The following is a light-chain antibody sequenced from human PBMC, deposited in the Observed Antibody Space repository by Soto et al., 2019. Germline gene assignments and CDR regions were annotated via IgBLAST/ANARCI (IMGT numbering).Light chain of an antibody. CDR1: QSVSSY. CDR3: QQRSNWPPWR. CDR2: DAS. J-gene: IGKJ1*01. Sequence: EIVLTQSPATLSLSPGERATLSCRASQSVSSYLAWYQQKPGQAPRLLIYDASNRATGIPARFSGSGAGTDFTLTISSLEPEDFAVYYCQQRSNWPPWRFRQGPKVELK. V-gene: IGKV3-11*01.